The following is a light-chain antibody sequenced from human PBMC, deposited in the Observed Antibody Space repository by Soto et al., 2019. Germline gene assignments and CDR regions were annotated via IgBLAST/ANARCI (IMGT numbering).Light chain of an antibody. V-gene: IGKV3-15*01. Sequence: IVLTQSPATLSVSPGDTATLSCRASQSVNSTLAWYQQKPGQAPRLLIYGTSTRATGIPARFSGSGSGTDFTLIISSLQSEDFAVYYCQQYNNWPPGYTFGQGTKLEL. J-gene: IGKJ2*01. CDR2: GTS. CDR1: QSVNST. CDR3: QQYNNWPPGYT.